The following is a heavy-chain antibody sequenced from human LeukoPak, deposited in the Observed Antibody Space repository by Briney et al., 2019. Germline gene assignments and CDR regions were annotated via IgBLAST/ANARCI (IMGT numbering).Heavy chain of an antibody. CDR1: GLSVSRNY. V-gene: IGHV3-53*01. CDR2: IYSGDST. J-gene: IGHJ1*01. Sequence: GGSLRLSCAASGLSVSRNYMSWVRQAPGKGLEWVSVIYSGDSTYYADSVKGRFTISRDNSKNILYLQMNSLRGEDTAVYYCAKDPNGDYLGAFQFQRWGQGTLVTVSS. CDR3: AKDPNGDYLGAFQFQR. D-gene: IGHD4-17*01.